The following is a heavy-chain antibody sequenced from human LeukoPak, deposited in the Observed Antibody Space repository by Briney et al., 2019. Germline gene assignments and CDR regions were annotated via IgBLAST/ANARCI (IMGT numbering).Heavy chain of an antibody. Sequence: AGGSLRLSCAASGFTFSSYSMNWVRQAPGKGLEWVSYISSSSSTIYYADSVKGRFTISRDNAKNSLYLQMNSLRAEDTAVYYCARERRGYTTSWYNAFDIWGQGTMVTVSS. CDR2: ISSSSSTI. CDR3: ARERRGYTTSWYNAFDI. J-gene: IGHJ3*02. CDR1: GFTFSSYS. V-gene: IGHV3-48*01. D-gene: IGHD6-13*01.